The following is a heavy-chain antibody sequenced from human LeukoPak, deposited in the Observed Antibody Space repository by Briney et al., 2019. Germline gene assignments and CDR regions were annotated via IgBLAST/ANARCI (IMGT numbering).Heavy chain of an antibody. J-gene: IGHJ4*02. D-gene: IGHD4-11*01. CDR3: ARDFGDYDYSNYMALEFDY. CDR1: GFTFSSYW. V-gene: IGHV3-21*01. CDR2: ISSSSSYI. Sequence: GGSLRLSCAASGFTFSSYWMSWVRQAPGKGLEWVSSISSSSSYIYYADSVKGRFTISRDNAKNSLYLQMNSLRAEDTAVYYCARDFGDYDYSNYMALEFDYWGQGTLVTVSS.